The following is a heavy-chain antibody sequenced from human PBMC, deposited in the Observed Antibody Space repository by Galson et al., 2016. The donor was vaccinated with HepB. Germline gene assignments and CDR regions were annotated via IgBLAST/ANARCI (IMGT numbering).Heavy chain of an antibody. CDR2: IYSGGTT. CDR1: GFIFNSHA. Sequence: SQRLSCAGSGFIFNSHAMSWVRQAPGKGLEYVSVIYSGGTTYYADAVKGRFTISRDNSKNSLFLQMNTMRAEDTAVYYCARGFYGGIGWLVYWGQGTLVTVSS. J-gene: IGHJ4*02. CDR3: ARGFYGGIGWLVY. V-gene: IGHV3-66*02. D-gene: IGHD4-23*01.